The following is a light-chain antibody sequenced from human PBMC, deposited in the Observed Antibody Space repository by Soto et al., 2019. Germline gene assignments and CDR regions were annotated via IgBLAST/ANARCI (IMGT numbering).Light chain of an antibody. V-gene: IGKV4-1*01. CDR2: WAS. CDR3: QQYGSSPTT. Sequence: DIVMTQSPDSLAVSLGERATINCKSSQSGLYRSDNKNYLAWYQQKPGQPPKLLIYWASTRESGVPDRFSGSGSGTDFTLTISRLEPEDFAVYYCQQYGSSPTTFGQGTKVEIK. J-gene: IGKJ1*01. CDR1: QSGLYRSDNKNY.